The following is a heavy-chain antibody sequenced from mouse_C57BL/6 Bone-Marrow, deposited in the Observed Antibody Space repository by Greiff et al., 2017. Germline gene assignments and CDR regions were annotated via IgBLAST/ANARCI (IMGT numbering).Heavy chain of an antibody. CDR1: GYTFTSYG. Sequence: VQLQESGAELARPGASVKLSCKASGYTFTSYGISWVKQRTGQGLEWIGEIYPRSGNTYYNEKFKGKATLTADKSSSTAYMELRSLTSEDSAVYFCARYYYGGFAYWGQGTLVTVSA. CDR2: IYPRSGNT. J-gene: IGHJ3*01. V-gene: IGHV1-81*01. D-gene: IGHD1-1*01. CDR3: ARYYYGGFAY.